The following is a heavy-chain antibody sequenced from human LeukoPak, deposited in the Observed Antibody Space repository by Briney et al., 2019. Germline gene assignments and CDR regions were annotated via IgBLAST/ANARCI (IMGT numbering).Heavy chain of an antibody. CDR3: ARGLEYSTSSWCDV. V-gene: IGHV3-21*06. CDR2: IAGGSDYI. J-gene: IGHJ5*02. CDR1: GFTFSPYS. D-gene: IGHD6-6*01. Sequence: GGSLRLSCAASGFTFSPYSMNWVRQAPGKGLEWVSSIAGGSDYIYYSDSVKGRFTISRDNAKNFLYLQMNSLRAEDTAVYYCARGLEYSTSSWCDVWGQGTLVTVSS.